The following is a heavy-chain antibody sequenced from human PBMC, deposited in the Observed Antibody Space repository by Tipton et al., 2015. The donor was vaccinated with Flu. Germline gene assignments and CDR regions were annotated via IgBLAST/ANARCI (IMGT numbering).Heavy chain of an antibody. V-gene: IGHV1-2*06. Sequence: QLVQSGAEVKKPGASVKVSCKASGHTFSDVYLHWVRQAPGQGPEWMGRINPISGGTNYAQKFQGRVTMTRDTSINTVYMELSKLRSDDTAIYYCARDLGYRDYWGQGTLVTVSS. D-gene: IGHD3-16*01. CDR1: GHTFSDVY. CDR3: ARDLGYRDY. J-gene: IGHJ4*02. CDR2: INPISGGT.